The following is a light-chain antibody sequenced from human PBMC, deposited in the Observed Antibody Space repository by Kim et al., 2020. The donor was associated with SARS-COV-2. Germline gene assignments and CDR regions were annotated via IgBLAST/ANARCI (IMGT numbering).Light chain of an antibody. CDR1: SSDIGDYNY. Sequence: GQSITISCTGSSSDIGDYNYVSWYQQHPGKAPKLIIFDVTNRPSGVSNRFSGAESGHTASLTISGLQAEDEADYYCSSYTSISTVVFGGGTQLTVL. V-gene: IGLV2-14*03. CDR2: DVT. J-gene: IGLJ2*01. CDR3: SSYTSISTVV.